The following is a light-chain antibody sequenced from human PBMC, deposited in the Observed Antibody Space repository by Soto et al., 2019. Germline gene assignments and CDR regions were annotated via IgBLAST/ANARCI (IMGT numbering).Light chain of an antibody. CDR1: QSVSGT. J-gene: IGKJ1*01. CDR3: QKYNNCPPA. Sequence: EIVMTQSPATLSVSPGERATLSCRASQSVSGTLAWYQQKPGQAPKLLIYGASTRATGIPARFSGRGSGTEFTLTIRSLQSDDFAVYYCQKYNNCPPAFGQGTKLEIK. V-gene: IGKV3-15*01. CDR2: GAS.